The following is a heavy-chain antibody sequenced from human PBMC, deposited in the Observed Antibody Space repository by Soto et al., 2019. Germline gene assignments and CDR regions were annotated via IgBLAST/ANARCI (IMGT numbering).Heavy chain of an antibody. Sequence: QVQLVESGGGVVQPGRSLRLSCAAPGLTLISYAMHWVRQAPGKGLEWVAVMSYDGTVKYYADSVKGRFTISRDNSKNTLYLQMNSLRAEDTAVFYCAKDRYCSGASCYGDFDYWGQGTLVTVSS. V-gene: IGHV3-30*04. CDR1: GLTLISYA. CDR2: MSYDGTVK. CDR3: AKDRYCSGASCYGDFDY. D-gene: IGHD2-15*01. J-gene: IGHJ4*02.